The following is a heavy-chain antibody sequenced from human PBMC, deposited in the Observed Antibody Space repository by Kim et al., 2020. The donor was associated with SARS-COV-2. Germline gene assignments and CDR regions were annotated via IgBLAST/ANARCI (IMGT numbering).Heavy chain of an antibody. Sequence: SVKSRITINPDTSKNQFSLQLNSVTPEDTAVYYCARDSSSSVDYYYGMDVWGQGTTVTVSS. D-gene: IGHD6-6*01. J-gene: IGHJ6*02. V-gene: IGHV6-1*01. CDR3: ARDSSSSVDYYYGMDV.